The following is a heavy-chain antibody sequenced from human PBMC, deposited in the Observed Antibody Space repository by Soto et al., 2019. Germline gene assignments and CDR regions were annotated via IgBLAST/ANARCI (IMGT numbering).Heavy chain of an antibody. CDR2: IYYSGST. D-gene: IGHD2-15*01. V-gene: IGHV4-59*08. J-gene: IGHJ5*02. CDR3: ARGTMVAAAKLWAWPNNWFDP. Sequence: SETLSLTCTVSGGSISSYYWSWIRQPPGKGLEWIGYIYYSGSTNYNPSLKSRVTIPVDTSKNQFSLKLSSVTAADTAVYYCARGTMVAAAKLWAWPNNWFDPWGQGTLVTVSS. CDR1: GGSISSYY.